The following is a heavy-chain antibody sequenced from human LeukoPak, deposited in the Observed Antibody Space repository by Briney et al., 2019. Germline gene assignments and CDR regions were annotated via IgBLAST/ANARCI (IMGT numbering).Heavy chain of an antibody. CDR2: VYHTGHT. V-gene: IGHV4-59*01. J-gene: IGHJ4*02. CDR3: ARHRFGHLFDY. CDR1: GDSISGYY. Sequence: PSETLSLTCTVSGDSISGYYWSWIRQPPGKGLEWIGYVYHTGHTHYSPPLKSRVTVSLDTSRNQVSLKPSSVTAADTAVYYCARHRFGHLFDYWGQGTLVIVSS. D-gene: IGHD3-16*01.